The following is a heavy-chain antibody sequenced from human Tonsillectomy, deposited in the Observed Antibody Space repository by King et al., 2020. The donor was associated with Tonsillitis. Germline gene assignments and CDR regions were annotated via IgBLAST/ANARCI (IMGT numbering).Heavy chain of an antibody. V-gene: IGHV1-18*01. J-gene: IGHJ4*02. CDR3: ARAQNGMTNLGY. CDR2: ISPYNGNT. CDR1: GYTFTSYG. Sequence: QLVQSGAEVKKPGASVNVSCKASGYTFTSYGITWVRQAPGHGLEWMGWISPYNGNTKYAKKCQGRDTMTTDTSTSTAYMELRGLRSDDTAVYYCARAQNGMTNLGYCGQGTLVTVSS. D-gene: IGHD3-16*01.